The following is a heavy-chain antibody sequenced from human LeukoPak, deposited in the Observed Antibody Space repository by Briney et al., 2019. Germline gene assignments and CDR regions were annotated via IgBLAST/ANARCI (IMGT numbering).Heavy chain of an antibody. J-gene: IGHJ3*02. Sequence: GGSLRLSCAASAFTFSSYAVHWVRQAPGKGLEWVALISSDGSNKDYADSVKGRFTISRDNSKNTLYLQMNSLRAEDTAVYYCARDAVMVRGVITDHDAFDIWGQGTMVTVSS. V-gene: IGHV3-30*07. D-gene: IGHD3-10*01. CDR3: ARDAVMVRGVITDHDAFDI. CDR1: AFTFSSYA. CDR2: ISSDGSNK.